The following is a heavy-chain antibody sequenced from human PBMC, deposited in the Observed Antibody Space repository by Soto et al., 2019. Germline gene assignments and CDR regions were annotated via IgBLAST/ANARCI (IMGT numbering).Heavy chain of an antibody. CDR3: TTGPNLRPLAAFDI. J-gene: IGHJ3*02. Sequence: VQLVESGGGLVKPGGSLRLSCAASGFTFTNAWMTWVRQGPGKGLEWVGRIKSKSDGGTIDYAAPVKGRFTISRDDSKNTLYLQMNSLKTEDTAVYYCTTGPNLRPLAAFDIWGQGKVVTVSS. CDR1: GFTFTNAW. V-gene: IGHV3-15*01. CDR2: IKSKSDGGTI.